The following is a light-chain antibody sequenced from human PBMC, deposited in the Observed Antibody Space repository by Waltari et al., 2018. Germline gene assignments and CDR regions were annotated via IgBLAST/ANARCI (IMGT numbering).Light chain of an antibody. Sequence: QSALTQPASVSGSPGQSITISCTGTGNEVGASNSVSWYQQHPGKAPKRMIYDVTNRASGVSSRFSGSKSGNTASLTISGLQAEDEADYYCSAYAIAITPVLFGGGTKVTVL. J-gene: IGLJ2*01. V-gene: IGLV2-14*01. CDR2: DVT. CDR1: GNEVGASNS. CDR3: SAYAIAITPVL.